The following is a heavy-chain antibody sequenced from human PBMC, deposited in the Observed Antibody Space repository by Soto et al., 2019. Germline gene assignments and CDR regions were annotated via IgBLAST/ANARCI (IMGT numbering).Heavy chain of an antibody. J-gene: IGHJ6*02. Sequence: QVQLVQSGAEVKKPGSSVKVSCQSSGGTVSNYGFSWVRQAPVRGRECMGVVVPIVGAGHPQTFQGRVPITTDGSTDTVFTELRRLSSEDTAVSYCARGGSDYAGSGYAPRHVWGQGTTVTVSS. V-gene: IGHV1-69*05. CDR2: VVPIVGA. CDR1: GGTVSNYG. D-gene: IGHD5-12*01. CDR3: ARGGSDYAGSGYAPRHV.